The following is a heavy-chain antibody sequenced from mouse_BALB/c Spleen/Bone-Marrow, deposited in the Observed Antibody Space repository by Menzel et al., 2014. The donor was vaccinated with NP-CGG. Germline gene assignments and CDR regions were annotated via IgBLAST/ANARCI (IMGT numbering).Heavy chain of an antibody. D-gene: IGHD2-1*01. CDR1: GYTYTDYV. V-gene: IGHV1-77*01. Sequence: VQGVESGPELVKPGASVKMSCKASGYTYTDYVISWVKQRTGQGLEWIGETDPGRGSSFYNEKSKAKATLTADKSANTAYMQLSSLTSEDSAVYFCARDGNYAVLDYWGQGTSVTVSS. CDR3: ARDGNYAVLDY. CDR2: TDPGRGSS. J-gene: IGHJ4*01.